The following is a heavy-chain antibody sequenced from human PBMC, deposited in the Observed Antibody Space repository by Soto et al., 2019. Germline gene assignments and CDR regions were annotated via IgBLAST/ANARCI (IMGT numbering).Heavy chain of an antibody. D-gene: IGHD6-13*01. Sequence: EAQLVESGGGLVQPGWSLRLSCAASGFTFSNYAMHWVHQAPGKGLEYVSGISNNGAHTDYAKSVKGRFTISRDNSENTLYLQMGSLRAEDMALYYCARRGYGSRWPNVYMDVWGKGTTVTVSS. CDR3: ARRGYGSRWPNVYMDV. CDR1: GFTFSNYA. J-gene: IGHJ6*03. CDR2: ISNNGAHT. V-gene: IGHV3-64*01.